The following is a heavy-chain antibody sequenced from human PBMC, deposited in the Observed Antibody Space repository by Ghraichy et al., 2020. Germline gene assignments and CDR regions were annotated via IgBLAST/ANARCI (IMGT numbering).Heavy chain of an antibody. V-gene: IGHV3-23*01. J-gene: IGHJ4*02. D-gene: IGHD5-12*01. Sequence: GGSLRLSCVASGFTFSNHALSWVRQAPGEGLEWVAGLGGRGTGTHYADSVRGRFTISRDNSKNTLSLQMSSLRVEDTALYYCARRSGYDTDHLDYWGQGTLVTVSS. CDR3: ARRSGYDTDHLDY. CDR1: GFTFSNHA. CDR2: LGGRGTGT.